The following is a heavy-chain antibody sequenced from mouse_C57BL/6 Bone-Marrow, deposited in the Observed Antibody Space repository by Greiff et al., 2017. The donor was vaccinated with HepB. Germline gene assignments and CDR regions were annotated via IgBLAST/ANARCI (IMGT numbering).Heavy chain of an antibody. D-gene: IGHD2-3*01. CDR3: ARGYYPYAMDY. CDR1: GYTFTDYY. J-gene: IGHJ4*01. V-gene: IGHV1-26*01. Sequence: EVQLQQSGPELVKPGASVKISCKASGYTFTDYYMNWVKQSHGKSLEWIGDINPNNGGTSYNQKFKGKATLTVDKSSSTAYMELRSLTSEDSAVYYCARGYYPYAMDYWGQGTSVTVSS. CDR2: INPNNGGT.